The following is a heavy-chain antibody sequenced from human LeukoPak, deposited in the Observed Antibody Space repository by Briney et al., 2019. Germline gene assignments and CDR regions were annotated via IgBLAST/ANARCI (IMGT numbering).Heavy chain of an antibody. V-gene: IGHV3-21*01. CDR2: ISSSTSYI. Sequence: GGSLRLSCAASGFTFSGYAMNWVRQAPGKGLEWVSSISSSTSYIYYADSVKGRFTISKDNAKNSLYLQMNSLRAEDTAVYYCARAGGSTVSHSDYWGQGTLVTVSS. CDR3: ARAGGSTVSHSDY. J-gene: IGHJ4*02. D-gene: IGHD4-17*01. CDR1: GFTFSGYA.